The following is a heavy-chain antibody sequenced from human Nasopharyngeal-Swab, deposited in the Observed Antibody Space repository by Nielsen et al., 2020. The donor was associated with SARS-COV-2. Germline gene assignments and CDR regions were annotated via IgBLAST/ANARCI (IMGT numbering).Heavy chain of an antibody. CDR2: ILYDGSNK. CDR1: GFTFSSYA. V-gene: IGHV3-30-3*01. Sequence: GESLKISCAASGFTFSSYAMHWVRQAPGKGLEWVAVILYDGSNKYYADSVKGRFTISRDNSKNTLYLQMNSLRAEDTAVYYCARDRGKITMLPTGGMDVWGQGTTVTVSS. J-gene: IGHJ6*02. CDR3: ARDRGKITMLPTGGMDV. D-gene: IGHD3-10*01.